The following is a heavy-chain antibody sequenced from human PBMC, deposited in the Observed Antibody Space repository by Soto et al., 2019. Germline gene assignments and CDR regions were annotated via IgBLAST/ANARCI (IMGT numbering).Heavy chain of an antibody. J-gene: IGHJ4*02. CDR2: IWSDGNNR. CDR3: ARDSIRVPADFDY. V-gene: IGHV3-33*01. D-gene: IGHD1-20*01. Sequence: GGSLRLSCAASGFTFTNYGFHWVRQAPGKGLEWVAAIWSDGNNRYNGGAVEGRFTISKDNSKNMLYLQMNDLRVEDTALYYCARDSIRVPADFDYWGQGTLVTVSS. CDR1: GFTFTNYG.